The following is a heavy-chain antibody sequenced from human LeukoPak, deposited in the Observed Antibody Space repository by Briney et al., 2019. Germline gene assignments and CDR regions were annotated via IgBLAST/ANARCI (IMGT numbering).Heavy chain of an antibody. CDR2: IIPIFGTA. D-gene: IGHD6-19*01. J-gene: IGHJ6*02. CDR1: GGTFSSYA. Sequence: SVKVSCKASGGTFSSYAISWVRQAPGQGLEWMGGIIPIFGTANYAQKFQGRVTITADESTSTAYMELSSLRSEDAAVYCCASSPGSAAYYYYGMDVWGQGTTVTVSS. V-gene: IGHV1-69*01. CDR3: ASSPGSAAYYYYGMDV.